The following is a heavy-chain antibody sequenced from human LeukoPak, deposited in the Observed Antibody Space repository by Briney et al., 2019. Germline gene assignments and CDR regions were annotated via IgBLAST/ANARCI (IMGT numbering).Heavy chain of an antibody. D-gene: IGHD5-24*01. Sequence: GGSLRLSCAASGFTFSTYTMNWVRQAPGKGLEWVSAISGSGGSTYYADSVKGRFTISRDNSKNTLYLQMNSLRAEDTAVYYCASLSRDGYKDDYWGQGTLVTVSS. J-gene: IGHJ4*02. CDR1: GFTFSTYT. CDR2: ISGSGGST. V-gene: IGHV3-23*01. CDR3: ASLSRDGYKDDY.